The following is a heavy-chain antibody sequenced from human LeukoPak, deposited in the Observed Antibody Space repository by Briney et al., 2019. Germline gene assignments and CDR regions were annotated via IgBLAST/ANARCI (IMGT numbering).Heavy chain of an antibody. V-gene: IGHV4-61*02. J-gene: IGHJ5*02. CDR2: IYTSGST. Sequence: PSETLSLTCTVSGGSISSSSYSWSWIRQPAGKGLEWIGRIYTSGSTNYNPSLKSRVTMSVDTSKNQFSLKLSSVTAADTAVYYCARGRNRINLNWNYAVYRDNWFDPWGQGTLVTVSS. CDR1: GGSISSSSYS. D-gene: IGHD1-7*01. CDR3: ARGRNRINLNWNYAVYRDNWFDP.